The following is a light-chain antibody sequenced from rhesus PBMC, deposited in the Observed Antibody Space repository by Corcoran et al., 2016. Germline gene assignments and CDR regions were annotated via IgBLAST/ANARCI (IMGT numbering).Light chain of an antibody. CDR1: QGISSY. CDR3: QQHNSYPYS. J-gene: IGKJ2*01. Sequence: DIQMTQSPSSLSASVGDTVTITCRASQGISSYLAWYQQKLGKAPKLLIYKASTLQSGVPSRFSGSGSGKDFTLTISSLQPEDFATYYCQQHNSYPYSFGQGTKVEIK. CDR2: KAS. V-gene: IGKV1-25*01.